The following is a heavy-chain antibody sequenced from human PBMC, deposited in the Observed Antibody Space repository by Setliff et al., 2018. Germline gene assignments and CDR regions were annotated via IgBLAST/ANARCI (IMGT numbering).Heavy chain of an antibody. J-gene: IGHJ3*02. CDR2: FDPEDGET. CDR3: ATRPSFLEYRRSDDAFDI. CDR1: GYTLTELS. V-gene: IGHV1-24*01. D-gene: IGHD6-6*01. Sequence: GASVKVSCKVSGYTLTELSMHWVRQAPGKGLEWMGGFDPEDGETIYAQKFQGRVTMTEDTSTDTAYMELSSLRSEDTAVYYCATRPSFLEYRRSDDAFDIWGQGTMVTVSS.